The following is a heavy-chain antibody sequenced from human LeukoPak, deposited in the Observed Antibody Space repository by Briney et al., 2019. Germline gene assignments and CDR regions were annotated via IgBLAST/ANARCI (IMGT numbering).Heavy chain of an antibody. CDR3: ARDLPPVRYCSSTSCYNFDP. CDR2: INPNSGGT. Sequence: ASVKVSCKASGYTFTGYYMHWVRQAPGQGLEWMGWINPNSGGTNYAQKFQGRVTMTRDTPISTAYMELSRLRSDDTAVYYCARDLPPVRYCSSTSCYNFDPWGQGTLVTVSS. J-gene: IGHJ5*02. V-gene: IGHV1-2*02. CDR1: GYTFTGYY. D-gene: IGHD2-2*02.